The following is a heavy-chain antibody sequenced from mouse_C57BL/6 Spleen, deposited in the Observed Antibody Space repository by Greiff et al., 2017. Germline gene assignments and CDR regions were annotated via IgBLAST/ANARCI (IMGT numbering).Heavy chain of an antibody. D-gene: IGHD2-1*01. CDR3: AREGESYYGNCYAMGY. J-gene: IGHJ4*01. V-gene: IGHV1-55*01. CDR1: GYTFTSYW. CDR2: IYPGSGST. Sequence: QVQLQQPGAELVKPGASVKMSCKASGYTFTSYWITWVKQRPGQGLEWIGDIYPGSGSTNYNEKFKSKATLTVDTSSSTAYMQLCSLTSEDTAVYYCAREGESYYGNCYAMGYWGQGTSVTVSS.